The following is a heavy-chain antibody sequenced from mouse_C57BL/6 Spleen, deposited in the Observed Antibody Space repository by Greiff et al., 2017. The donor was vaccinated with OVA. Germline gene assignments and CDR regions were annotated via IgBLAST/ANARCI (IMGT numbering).Heavy chain of an antibody. CDR3: VRPSGGYYPLYYAMDY. J-gene: IGHJ4*01. CDR2: IRSKSNNYAT. CDR1: GFRFNTYA. D-gene: IGHD2-3*01. Sequence: GGGLVQPKGSLKLSCAASGFRFNTYAMHWVRQAPGKGLEWVARIRSKSNNYATYYDDSVKDRLTISRDDSESILYLQMNNLKTEDTAMYYCVRPSGGYYPLYYAMDYWGKGTSVTVSS. V-gene: IGHV10-1*01.